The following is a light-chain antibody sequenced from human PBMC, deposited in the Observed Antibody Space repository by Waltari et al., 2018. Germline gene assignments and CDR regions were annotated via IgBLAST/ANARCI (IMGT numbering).Light chain of an antibody. CDR3: SSYAGSSKGV. CDR2: AVS. Sequence: QSALTQPASVSGSPGQSIPISCTGTSSDVGNYKRVSWYQQHPGKAPKFIIYAVSKRPSVFSDRFSGSKAGDMASLTISGLQPEDEAEYFCSSYAGSSKGVFGGGTKVTVL. CDR1: SSDVGNYKR. J-gene: IGLJ2*01. V-gene: IGLV2-23*02.